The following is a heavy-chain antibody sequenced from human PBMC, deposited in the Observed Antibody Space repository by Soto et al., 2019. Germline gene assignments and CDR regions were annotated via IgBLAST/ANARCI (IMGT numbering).Heavy chain of an antibody. J-gene: IGHJ4*02. CDR1: GFTFSDYG. V-gene: IGHV3-30*18. Sequence: QVQLVESGGGVVQPGRSLRLSCAASGFTFSDYGMHWVRQAPGKGLEWVAVISYDGSDKYYADSVKGRFTISRDNSKNTLYLQMNSLRADDTAVYYYVKWGIWFGELVDYWGQGTLVSVSS. CDR3: VKWGIWFGELVDY. CDR2: ISYDGSDK. D-gene: IGHD3-10*01.